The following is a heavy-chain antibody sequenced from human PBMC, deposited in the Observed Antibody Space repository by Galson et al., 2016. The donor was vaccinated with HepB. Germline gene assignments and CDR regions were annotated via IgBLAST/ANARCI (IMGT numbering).Heavy chain of an antibody. CDR1: GGSLSSGAYN. D-gene: IGHD4-17*01. CDR2: IYYTWIT. CDR3: ARGHGDYVQADWYFDL. Sequence: TLSLTCTVSGGSLSSGAYNWTWIRQHPGKGLEWIGFIYYTWITYYNPSLKSRVTISVDTSKNQFSLKLSSVTASDTAVYYCARGHGDYVQADWYFDLWGRGTLVTVSS. V-gene: IGHV4-31*03. J-gene: IGHJ2*01.